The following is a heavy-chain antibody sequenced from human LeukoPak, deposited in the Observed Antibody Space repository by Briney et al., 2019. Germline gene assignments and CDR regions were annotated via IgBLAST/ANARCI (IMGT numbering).Heavy chain of an antibody. V-gene: IGHV5-51*01. CDR2: IYPGDSDT. J-gene: IGHJ4*02. CDR1: GYSFINYW. D-gene: IGHD3-10*01. Sequence: GESLKISCKGSGYSFINYWIGWVRQMPGKGLEWMGIIYPGDSDTTYSPSFQGQVTISADKSISTAYLQWSSLKASDTAMYYCARHGRGDAAGADYWGQGTLVTVSS. CDR3: ARHGRGDAAGADY.